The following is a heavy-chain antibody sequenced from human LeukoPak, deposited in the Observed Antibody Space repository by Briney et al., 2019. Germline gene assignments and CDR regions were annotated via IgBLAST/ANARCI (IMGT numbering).Heavy chain of an antibody. D-gene: IGHD1-26*01. Sequence: SETLSLTCTVSGYSISSGYYWGWIRQPPGKGLEWVGSIYHSGSTYYNPSLKSRVTISVDTSKNQFSLKLSSVTAADTAVYYCASGGMGIDYWGQGTLVTVSS. CDR1: GYSISSGYY. CDR3: ASGGMGIDY. V-gene: IGHV4-38-2*02. J-gene: IGHJ4*02. CDR2: IYHSGST.